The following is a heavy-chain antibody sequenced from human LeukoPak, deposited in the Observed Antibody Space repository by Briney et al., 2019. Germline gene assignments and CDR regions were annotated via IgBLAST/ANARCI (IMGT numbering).Heavy chain of an antibody. V-gene: IGHV3-33*08. J-gene: IGHJ6*02. D-gene: IGHD4-4*01. CDR3: ARDRGYSNPHYYYYYGMDV. CDR2: IWYDGSNK. Sequence: PGGSLRLSCAASGFTFSSYGMHWVRQAPGKGLEWVAVIWYDGSNKYYADSVKGRFTISRDNSKNTLYLQMNSLRAEDTAVYYCARDRGYSNPHYYYYYGMDVWGQGTTVTVSS. CDR1: GFTFSSYG.